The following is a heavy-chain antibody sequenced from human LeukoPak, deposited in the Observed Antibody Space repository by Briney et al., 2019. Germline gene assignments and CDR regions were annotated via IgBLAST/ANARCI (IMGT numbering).Heavy chain of an antibody. J-gene: IGHJ6*03. CDR2: ISAYNGNT. CDR1: GYTFTSYG. D-gene: IGHD6-13*01. CDR3: ARIKYSSSWTTSYYYYYMDV. V-gene: IGHV1-18*01. Sequence: GASVKVSCKASGYTFTSYGISWVRQAPGQGLEWVGWISAYNGNTNYAQKLQGRVTMTTDTSTSTAYMELRSLRSDDTAVYYCARIKYSSSWTTSYYYYYMDVWGKGTTVSISS.